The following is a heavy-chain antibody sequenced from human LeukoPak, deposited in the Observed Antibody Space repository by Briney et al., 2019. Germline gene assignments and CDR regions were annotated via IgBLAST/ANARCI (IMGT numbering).Heavy chain of an antibody. Sequence: ASVMVSCKASGYTFTGYYMHWVRQAPGQGLEWMGWINPNSGGTNYAQKFQGRVTMTRDTSISTAYMELSTLRSDDTAVYYCARSLVRGVITPSFDPWGQGTLVTVSS. CDR1: GYTFTGYY. CDR3: ARSLVRGVITPSFDP. D-gene: IGHD3-10*01. CDR2: INPNSGGT. J-gene: IGHJ5*02. V-gene: IGHV1-2*02.